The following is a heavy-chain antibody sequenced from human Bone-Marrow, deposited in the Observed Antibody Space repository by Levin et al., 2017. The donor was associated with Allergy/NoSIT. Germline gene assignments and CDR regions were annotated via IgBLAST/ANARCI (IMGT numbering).Heavy chain of an antibody. D-gene: IGHD3-22*01. CDR2: ISSSGSTI. V-gene: IGHV3-11*01. Sequence: KTGGSLRLSCAASGFTFSDYYMSWIRQAPGKGLEWVSYISSSGSTIYYADSVKGRFTISRDNAKNSLYLQMNSLRAEDTAVYYCARGGPRRPSYYDSSGSDLLDPWGQGTLVTVSS. J-gene: IGHJ5*02. CDR3: ARGGPRRPSYYDSSGSDLLDP. CDR1: GFTFSDYY.